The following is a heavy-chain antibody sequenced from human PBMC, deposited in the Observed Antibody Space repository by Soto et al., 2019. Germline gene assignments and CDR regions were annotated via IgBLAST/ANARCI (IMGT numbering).Heavy chain of an antibody. Sequence: QLQLQESGPGLVKPSETLSLTCTVSGGSISSSSYYWGWIRQPPGKGLEWIGSIYYSGSTYYNPSLKSRVTISVDTSKNQFSLKLSSVTAADTAVYYCARIVAVAGRGGGYWGQGTLVTVSS. CDR3: ARIVAVAGRGGGY. V-gene: IGHV4-39*01. CDR2: IYYSGST. CDR1: GGSISSSSYY. D-gene: IGHD6-19*01. J-gene: IGHJ4*02.